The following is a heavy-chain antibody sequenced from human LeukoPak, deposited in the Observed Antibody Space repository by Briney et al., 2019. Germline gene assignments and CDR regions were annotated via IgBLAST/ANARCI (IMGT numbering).Heavy chain of an antibody. Sequence: GGSLRLSCAPSGFTFDDYAMHWVRQAPGEGLEWVAGNSWNSGSIGYADSVKGRFTITRYNVKNSLYLQMNSLRAEDTALYYFAKDIEADGETPFDYWGQGTLVTVSS. CDR1: GFTFDDYA. CDR2: NSWNSGSI. CDR3: AKDIEADGETPFDY. D-gene: IGHD4-17*01. V-gene: IGHV3-9*01. J-gene: IGHJ4*02.